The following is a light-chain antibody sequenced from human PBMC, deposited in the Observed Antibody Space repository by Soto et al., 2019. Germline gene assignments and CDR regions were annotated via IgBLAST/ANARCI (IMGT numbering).Light chain of an antibody. J-gene: IGKJ3*01. CDR3: QQLNNYPPFT. CDR2: GAF. Sequence: IQLTQSPSSLSASIGDRVSITCRASQDIKTYLAWYQQKPGKAPKLLIYGAFTLQSGVPSRFNGSGSGTDFTLPISRLQPEDFATYYCQQLNNYPPFTFGPGTTVDLE. CDR1: QDIKTY. V-gene: IGKV1-9*01.